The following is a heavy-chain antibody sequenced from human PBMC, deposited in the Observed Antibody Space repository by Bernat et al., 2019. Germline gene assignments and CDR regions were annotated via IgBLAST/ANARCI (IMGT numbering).Heavy chain of an antibody. V-gene: IGHV3-23*01. CDR1: GFTFSSYA. CDR3: AKGEGYSYGYDY. J-gene: IGHJ4*02. CDR2: IGGSGGST. Sequence: EVQLLESGGGLVQPGGSLRLSCAASGFTFSSYAMSWVRQAPGKGLEWVSAIGGSGGSTYYADSVKGRFTIYRDNSKNTLYLQMNSLRAEDTAVYYCAKGEGYSYGYDYWGQGTLVTVSS. D-gene: IGHD5-18*01.